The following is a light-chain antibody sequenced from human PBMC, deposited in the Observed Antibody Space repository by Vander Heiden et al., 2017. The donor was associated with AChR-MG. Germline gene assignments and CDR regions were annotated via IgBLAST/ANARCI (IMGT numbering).Light chain of an antibody. CDR2: YDS. Sequence: SYVLTQPPPVSVAPGKTARITCGGNNIGSKSVHWYQQKPGQAPVLVIYYDSDGPSGIPERLSGSNSGNTATLTISRVEAGDEADYYCQVWDSSSDHRGVVFGGGTKLTVL. CDR1: NIGSKS. J-gene: IGLJ2*01. V-gene: IGLV3-21*04. CDR3: QVWDSSSDHRGVV.